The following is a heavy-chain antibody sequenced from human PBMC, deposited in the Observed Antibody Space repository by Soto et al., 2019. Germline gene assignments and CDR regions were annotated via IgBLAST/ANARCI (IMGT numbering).Heavy chain of an antibody. Sequence: EVQLVESGGGLVQPGGSLRLSCAASGFTFSSYWMHWVRQAPGKGLVWVSRLKSDGSGTMYADSVKGRLTISRDNAKNTLYLQRDSWRVEDRAVYYCVGGDGDDYDENGHLGRHWGQGPLVSVSS. D-gene: IGHD3-22*01. CDR3: VGGDGDDYDENGHLGRH. CDR1: GFTFSSYW. V-gene: IGHV3-74*03. J-gene: IGHJ4*02. CDR2: LKSDGSGT.